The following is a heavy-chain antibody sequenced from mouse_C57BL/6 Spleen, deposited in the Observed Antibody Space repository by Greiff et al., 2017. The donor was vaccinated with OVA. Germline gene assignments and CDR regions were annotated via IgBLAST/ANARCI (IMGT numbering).Heavy chain of an antibody. CDR2: INPYNGDT. CDR3: ERWNNGSSSYYFDY. J-gene: IGHJ2*01. Sequence: EVQLQQSGPELVKPGDSVTISCKASGYSFTGYFMNWVMQSHGKSLEWIGRINPYNGDTFYNQKFKDKATLTVDKSSSTAHMELRSLTSEDSAVXYSERWNNGSSSYYFDYWGQGTTLTVSS. V-gene: IGHV1-20*01. CDR1: GYSFTGYF. D-gene: IGHD1-1*01.